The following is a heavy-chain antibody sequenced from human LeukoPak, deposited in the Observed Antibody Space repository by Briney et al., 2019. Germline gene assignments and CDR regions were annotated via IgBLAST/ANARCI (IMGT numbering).Heavy chain of an antibody. V-gene: IGHV1-69*05. CDR3: AVWYYGSGSYYTPPDY. J-gene: IGHJ4*02. CDR1: GGTFSSYA. Sequence: SVKVSCKASGGTFSSYAISWVRQAPGQGLEWMGRIIPIFGTANYAQKVQGRVTITTDESTSTAYRELSSLRSEDTAVYYCAVWYYGSGSYYTPPDYWGQGTLVTVSS. CDR2: IIPIFGTA. D-gene: IGHD3-10*01.